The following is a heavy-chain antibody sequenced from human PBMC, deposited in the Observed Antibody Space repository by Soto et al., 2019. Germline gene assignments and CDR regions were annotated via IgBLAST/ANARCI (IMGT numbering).Heavy chain of an antibody. CDR3: ARKVSGSTGRPDLWYFDL. J-gene: IGHJ2*01. CDR2: ISGGGDAT. V-gene: IGHV3-23*01. D-gene: IGHD3-10*01. Sequence: EVQLLDSGGGLVQPGGSLRLSCAASGFTFSGYALTWVRQAPGKGLEWVSAISGGGDATFYADSVKGRFTISRDSSKNTLYLQMTTLRAEDTAVYYCARKVSGSTGRPDLWYFDLWGSGTLVTVSS. CDR1: GFTFSGYA.